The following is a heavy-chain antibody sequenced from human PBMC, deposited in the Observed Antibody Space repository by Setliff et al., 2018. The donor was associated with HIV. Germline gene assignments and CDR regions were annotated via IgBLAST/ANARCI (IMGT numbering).Heavy chain of an antibody. CDR1: DYTFTNYG. Sequence: ASVKVSCKASDYTFTNYGISWVRQVPGQGLEWMGWISAYNGYTNYAQKLQGRVTMTTDTSTSTAYMELRSLRSDDTAVYYCARDGWRHVLHGNYYYYFMDVWGKGTTVTVSS. D-gene: IGHD2-8*01. CDR3: ARDGWRHVLHGNYYYYFMDV. J-gene: IGHJ6*03. V-gene: IGHV1-18*01. CDR2: ISAYNGYT.